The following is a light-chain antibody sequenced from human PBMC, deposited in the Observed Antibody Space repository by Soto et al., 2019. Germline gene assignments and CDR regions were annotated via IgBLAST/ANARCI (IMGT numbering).Light chain of an antibody. CDR3: ISYAGSSIWV. J-gene: IGLJ3*02. Sequence: QSALTQPPSASGSPGQSVTISCTGTSSDVGTYNYVSWYQQHPGKAPKLMIYDVSKRPSGFPDRFSGSKSGNTASLTVSGLQAEDEADYYCISYAGSSIWVFGGGTKLTVL. V-gene: IGLV2-8*01. CDR2: DVS. CDR1: SSDVGTYNY.